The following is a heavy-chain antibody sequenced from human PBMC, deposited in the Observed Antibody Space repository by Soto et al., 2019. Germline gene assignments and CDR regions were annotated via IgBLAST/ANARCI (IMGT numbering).Heavy chain of an antibody. D-gene: IGHD2-15*01. Sequence: QVQLVQSGAEVKKPGSSVKVSCKASGGTFSSYAISWVRQAPGQGLEWMGGIIPIFGTANYAQKFQGRVTITADESTSRAYMGLSSLRSEDTAVYYCARDAPLPYCSGGSCYSNWCAPWGQGTLVTVSS. J-gene: IGHJ5*02. CDR3: ARDAPLPYCSGGSCYSNWCAP. CDR2: IIPIFGTA. V-gene: IGHV1-69*01. CDR1: GGTFSSYA.